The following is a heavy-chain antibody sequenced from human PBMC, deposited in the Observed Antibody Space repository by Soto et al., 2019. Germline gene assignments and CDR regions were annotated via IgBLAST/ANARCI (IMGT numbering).Heavy chain of an antibody. J-gene: IGHJ3*02. D-gene: IGHD6-13*01. CDR2: ISWNSGSI. Sequence: GGSLRLSCAASGFTFDDYAMHWVRQAPGKGLEWVSGISWNSGSIGYADSVKGRFTISRDNAKNSLYLQMNSLRAEDTALYYCAKAQQQLVGPAFDIWGQGTMVTVSS. CDR1: GFTFDDYA. CDR3: AKAQQQLVGPAFDI. V-gene: IGHV3-9*01.